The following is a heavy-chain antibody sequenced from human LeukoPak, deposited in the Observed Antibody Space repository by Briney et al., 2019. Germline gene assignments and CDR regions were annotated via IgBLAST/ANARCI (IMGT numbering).Heavy chain of an antibody. J-gene: IGHJ3*02. CDR3: RKGPRRCIGCDTFDI. V-gene: IGHV3-43*01. CDR2: ITWNGDRT. Sequence: GSLRLSCAASGFTFDDYTMYWVRQAPGKGLEWVSTITWNGDRTYYADSVKGRFTISRDNSKNSLYVHMSSLRSEDTALYFCRKGPRRCIGCDTFDICGQGTTVTVSS. D-gene: IGHD2-8*01. CDR1: GFTFDDYT.